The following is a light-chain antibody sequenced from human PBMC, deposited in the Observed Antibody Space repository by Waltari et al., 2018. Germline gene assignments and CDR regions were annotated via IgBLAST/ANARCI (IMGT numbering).Light chain of an antibody. J-gene: IGLJ3*02. CDR3: CSYAGSYTLL. CDR1: SSDVGGYKY. V-gene: IGLV2-11*01. CDR2: DVT. Sequence: QSALTQPRSVSGSPGQSITISSTGTSSDVGGYKYVPWYQQHPGDDPKDIIFDVTKRPSGVPDRFSGSKSGNTASLTISGLQAEDEADYYCCSYAGSYTLLFGGGTKLTVL.